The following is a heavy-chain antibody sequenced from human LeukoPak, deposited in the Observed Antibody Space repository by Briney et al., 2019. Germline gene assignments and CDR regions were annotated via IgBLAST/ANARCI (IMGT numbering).Heavy chain of an antibody. Sequence: GGSLRLSCVASGFNFNGYSMNWVRQVPGKGLEWISYITTSGDTMYYADSVKGRFTISRDNAKNSLYLQMNSLRAEDTAVYYCAELGITMIGGVWGKGTTVTISS. CDR2: ITTSGDTM. CDR3: AELGITMIGGV. J-gene: IGHJ6*04. V-gene: IGHV3-48*04. CDR1: GFNFNGYS. D-gene: IGHD3-10*02.